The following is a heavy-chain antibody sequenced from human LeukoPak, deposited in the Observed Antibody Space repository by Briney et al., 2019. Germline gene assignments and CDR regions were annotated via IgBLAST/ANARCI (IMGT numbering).Heavy chain of an antibody. CDR3: AREVFTTYDAGGGYFDY. CDR2: IWYDGSNK. D-gene: IGHD3-22*01. V-gene: IGHV3-33*01. Sequence: GGSLRLSWVVSGFTFSCYGMHWVRQAPGKGLEWVALIWYDGSNKYYADSVKGRFTISRDNSKNTLYLEMNSLRAGDTAVYYWAREVFTTYDAGGGYFDYWGQGTLVTVSS. CDR1: GFTFSCYG. J-gene: IGHJ4*02.